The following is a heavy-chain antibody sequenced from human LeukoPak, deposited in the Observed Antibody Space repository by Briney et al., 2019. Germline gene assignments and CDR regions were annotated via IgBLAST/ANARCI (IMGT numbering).Heavy chain of an antibody. Sequence: ASLRVSCEASGDTFTAYYMHWGRQPPGQGVGWRGWVNPNSGGKNYAQKFQGRVTMTRDTSISTAYMELSRLRSDDTAVFYCARAGGPKYSYGNYFDYWGQGTLVTVSS. CDR1: GDTFTAYY. D-gene: IGHD5-12*01. CDR2: VNPNSGGK. V-gene: IGHV1-2*02. CDR3: ARAGGPKYSYGNYFDY. J-gene: IGHJ4*02.